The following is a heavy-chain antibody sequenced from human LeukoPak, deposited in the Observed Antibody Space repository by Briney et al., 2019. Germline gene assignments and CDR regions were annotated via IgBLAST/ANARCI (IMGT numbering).Heavy chain of an antibody. CDR3: ARGYTWNSAFDY. CDR2: IYYSGTT. CDR1: GGSISSYY. V-gene: IGHV4-59*01. D-gene: IGHD3-16*02. J-gene: IGHJ4*02. Sequence: SETLSLTCTVSGGSISSYYWSWIRQPPGKGLEWIGYIYYSGTTKYNPSLKSRVTISEDMSKNQFSLKLSSVTAADTAVYYCARGYTWNSAFDYWGQGTLVTVSS.